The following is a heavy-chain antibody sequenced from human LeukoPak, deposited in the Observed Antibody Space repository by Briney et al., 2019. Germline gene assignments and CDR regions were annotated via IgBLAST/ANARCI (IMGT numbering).Heavy chain of an antibody. CDR3: ARTTEGGYTYDYFYYYYMDV. D-gene: IGHD5-18*01. CDR1: GGSISNYY. V-gene: IGHV4-59*01. CDR2: IYYSGST. Sequence: PSETLSLTCTVSGGSISNYYWSWIRQPPGKGLEWTGYIYYSGSTNYNPSLKSRVTISVDTSKNQFSLKLSSVTAADTAVYYCARTTEGGYTYDYFYYYYMDVWGKGTTVTISS. J-gene: IGHJ6*03.